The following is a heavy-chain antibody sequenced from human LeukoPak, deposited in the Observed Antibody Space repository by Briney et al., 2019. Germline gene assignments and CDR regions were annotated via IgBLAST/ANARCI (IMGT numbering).Heavy chain of an antibody. Sequence: WASVKVSCKASGYTFPSYVISWVRQAPGQGLEWMGGIIPIFGTANYAQKFQGRVTITADESTSTAYMELSSLRSEDTAVYYCARVEQDSSGYYRYYFDYWGQGTLVTVSS. CDR3: ARVEQDSSGYYRYYFDY. J-gene: IGHJ4*02. CDR2: IIPIFGTA. D-gene: IGHD3-22*01. V-gene: IGHV1-69*13. CDR1: GYTFPSYV.